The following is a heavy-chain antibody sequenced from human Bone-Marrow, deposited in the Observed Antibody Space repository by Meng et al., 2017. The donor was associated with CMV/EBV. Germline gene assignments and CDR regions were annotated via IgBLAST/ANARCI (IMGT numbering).Heavy chain of an antibody. Sequence: SVKVSCKASGGTFSSYAISWVRQAPGQGLEWMGGIIPIFGTANYAQKFQGRVTITTDESTSTAYMELSSLRSEDTAVYYCARVEVYCSSTSCSDAFDIWGQGTMVTVSS. J-gene: IGHJ3*02. CDR2: IIPIFGTA. CDR1: GGTFSSYA. CDR3: ARVEVYCSSTSCSDAFDI. D-gene: IGHD2-2*01. V-gene: IGHV1-69*05.